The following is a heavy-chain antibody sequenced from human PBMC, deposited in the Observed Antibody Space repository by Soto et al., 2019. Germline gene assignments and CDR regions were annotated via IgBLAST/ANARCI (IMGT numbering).Heavy chain of an antibody. Sequence: QVRLQESGPGLVKPSQTLSVTCTVSGDSITSSPYYWSWVRQLPGRGLEWIGYIYFRGNSYYNPSLKSRVTISLARSKNQFSLELNSVTAADTAVYYCARSGGSNSWYGVFDFWGQGTLVNVSS. D-gene: IGHD2-15*01. CDR1: GDSITSSPYY. J-gene: IGHJ4*02. CDR2: IYFRGNS. CDR3: ARSGGSNSWYGVFDF. V-gene: IGHV4-30-4*01.